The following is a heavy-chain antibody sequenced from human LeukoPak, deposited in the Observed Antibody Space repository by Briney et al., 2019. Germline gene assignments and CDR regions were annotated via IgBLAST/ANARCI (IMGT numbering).Heavy chain of an antibody. V-gene: IGHV3-30*02. D-gene: IGHD3-10*01. CDR1: GFTVSNS. Sequence: PGGSLRLSCTVSGFTVSNSMSWVRQAPGKGLEWVTFIRYDGTNEYYADSVRGRFTISRDNSKNTLYLQMNSLRPEDTAVYYCARVEAVYYYGSASPYSPYWGQGTLVTVSS. J-gene: IGHJ4*02. CDR2: IRYDGTNE. CDR3: ARVEAVYYYGSASPYSPY.